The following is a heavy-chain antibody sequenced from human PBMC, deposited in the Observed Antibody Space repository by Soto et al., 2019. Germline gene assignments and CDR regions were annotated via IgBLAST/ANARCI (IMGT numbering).Heavy chain of an antibody. CDR2: IGYDGSNK. J-gene: IGHJ6*02. CDR1: GFTFSSYG. Sequence: GGSLRLSCAASGFTFSSYGMHWVRQAPGKGLGGVAVIGYDGSNKYYADSVKGRFTISRDNSKNTLYLQMNSLRAEDTAVYYCASTKGHYYYGMDVCGQGTTV. CDR3: ASTKGHYYYGMDV. D-gene: IGHD2-8*01. V-gene: IGHV3-33*01.